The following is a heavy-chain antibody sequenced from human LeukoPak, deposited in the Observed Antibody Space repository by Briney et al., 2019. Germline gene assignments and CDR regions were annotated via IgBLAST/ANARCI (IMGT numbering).Heavy chain of an antibody. CDR1: GGTFSSYA. D-gene: IGHD2-21*01. V-gene: IGHV1-69*05. CDR2: IIPIFGTA. CDR3: ARVLHIGTIH. J-gene: IGHJ4*02. Sequence: ASVKVSCKASGGTFSSYAISWVRQAPGQGLEWMGRIIPIFGTANYAQKFQGRVTITTDESTSTAYMELSSLRSEDTAVYYCARVLHIGTIHSGQGTLVTVSS.